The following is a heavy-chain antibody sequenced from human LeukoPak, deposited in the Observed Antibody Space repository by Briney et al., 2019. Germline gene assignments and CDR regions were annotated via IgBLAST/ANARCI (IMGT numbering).Heavy chain of an antibody. Sequence: PSETLSLTCTVSGGSISSYYWSWIRQPPGKGLEWIGYIYYSGSTNYNPSLKTRVTISVDTSKNQFSLRLSSVTAADTAVYYCARGEDSSGYWPGLDYWGQGTLVTVSS. CDR2: IYYSGST. J-gene: IGHJ4*02. D-gene: IGHD3-22*01. CDR3: ARGEDSSGYWPGLDY. V-gene: IGHV4-59*01. CDR1: GGSISSYY.